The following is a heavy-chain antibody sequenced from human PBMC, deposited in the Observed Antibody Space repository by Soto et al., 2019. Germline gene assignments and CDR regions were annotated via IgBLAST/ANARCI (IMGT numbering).Heavy chain of an antibody. J-gene: IGHJ6*02. V-gene: IGHV1-2*04. CDR1: GYTFTGYY. CDR2: INPNSGGT. Sequence: ASVKVSCKASGYTFTGYYMHWVRQAPGQGLEWMGWINPNSGGTNYAQKFQGWVTMIRDTSISTAYMELSRLRSDDTAVYYCARTLDIAAAGPYYYGMDVWGQGTTVTVSS. D-gene: IGHD6-13*01. CDR3: ARTLDIAAAGPYYYGMDV.